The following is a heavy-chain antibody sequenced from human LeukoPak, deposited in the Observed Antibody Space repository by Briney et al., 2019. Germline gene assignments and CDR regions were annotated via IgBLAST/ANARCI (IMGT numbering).Heavy chain of an antibody. CDR2: ISSSGGTI. V-gene: IGHV3-48*03. D-gene: IGHD1-20*01. Sequence: GGSLRLSCAASGFTFSSSEMNWVRQAPGKGLEWVSYISSSGGTISYADSVKGRFTISRDNAKNSLYLQMNSLRAEDTAVYYCARDPPFIIGTTFFDYWGQGTLVTVSS. J-gene: IGHJ4*02. CDR3: ARDPPFIIGTTFFDY. CDR1: GFTFSSSE.